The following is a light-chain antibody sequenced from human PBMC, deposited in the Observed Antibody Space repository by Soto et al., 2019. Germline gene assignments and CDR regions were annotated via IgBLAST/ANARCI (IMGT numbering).Light chain of an antibody. CDR1: QAVSSN. CDR2: AAS. V-gene: IGKV3-15*01. J-gene: IGKJ1*01. CDR3: QHYNSYSEA. Sequence: EIVMTQSPATLSVSPGERATLSCRASQAVSSNLAWYQQKPGQAPRLLIYAASTRAAGIPDRFSGSGSGTGFTLTISSLQPDDFATYYCQHYNSYSEAFGQGTKVDIK.